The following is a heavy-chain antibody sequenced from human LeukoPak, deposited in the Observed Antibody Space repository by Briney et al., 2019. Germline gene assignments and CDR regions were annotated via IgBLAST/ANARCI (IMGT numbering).Heavy chain of an antibody. CDR1: GGSISSGSYY. D-gene: IGHD2-2*01. Sequence: PSETLSLTCTVSGGSISSGSYYWSWIRQPAGKGLEWIGRIYTSGSANYNPSLKSRVTISVDTSKNQFSLKLSSVTAADTAVYYCASIYCSSTSCYGWFDPWGQGTLVTVSS. CDR2: IYTSGSA. J-gene: IGHJ5*02. CDR3: ASIYCSSTSCYGWFDP. V-gene: IGHV4-61*02.